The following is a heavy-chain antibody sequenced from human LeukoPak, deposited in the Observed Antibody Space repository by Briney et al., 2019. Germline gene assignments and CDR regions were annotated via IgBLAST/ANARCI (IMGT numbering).Heavy chain of an antibody. V-gene: IGHV3-7*01. J-gene: IGHJ4*02. Sequence: GGSLRLSCAASGFMFSSNWMSWVRLAPGKGLEWVANIKEDGTETYYVDSVKGRFTISRDNSKNTLYLQMNSLRAEDTAVYYCARGRRPYYYDSSPDGMGYWGQGTLVTVSS. CDR3: ARGRRPYYYDSSPDGMGY. D-gene: IGHD3-22*01. CDR1: GFMFSSNW. CDR2: IKEDGTET.